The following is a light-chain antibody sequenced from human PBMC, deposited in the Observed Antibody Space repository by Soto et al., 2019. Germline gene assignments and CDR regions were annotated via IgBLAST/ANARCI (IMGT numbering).Light chain of an antibody. Sequence: IQMTQAPSTLSASIGDRVIITCRASQSISHWLAWYQQKPGKAPKLLISDASILESGVPSRFSGSTSGTEFSLTISSLQPDDFPTYYCQQYHTYRTLRQGPKVAIK. V-gene: IGKV1-5*01. CDR1: QSISHW. CDR3: QQYHTYRT. CDR2: DAS. J-gene: IGKJ1*01.